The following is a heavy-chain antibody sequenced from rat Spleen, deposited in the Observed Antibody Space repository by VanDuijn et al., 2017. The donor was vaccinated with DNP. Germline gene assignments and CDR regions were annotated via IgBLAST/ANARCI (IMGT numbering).Heavy chain of an antibody. Sequence: EVQLQESGPGLVKPSQSLSLTCSVTGYSITRNYWGWIRKLPGNKMEWIGYISYSGSTGYNPSLKSRISITRDTSKNQYFLQLYSVTTEDTATYYCARWNIGTSTLDYWGQGVMVTVSS. V-gene: IGHV3-1*01. D-gene: IGHD1-5*01. CDR2: ISYSGST. CDR3: ARWNIGTSTLDY. CDR1: GYSITRNY. J-gene: IGHJ2*01.